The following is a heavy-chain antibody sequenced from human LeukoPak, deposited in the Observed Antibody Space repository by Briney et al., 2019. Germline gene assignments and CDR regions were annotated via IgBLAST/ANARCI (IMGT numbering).Heavy chain of an antibody. CDR3: TLIQGWGSGSYYRDF. CDR1: GLSISNDW. CDR2: VKSKSAGETT. Sequence: GGSLRLSCAASGLSISNDWMSWVRQAPGKGLEWVARVKSKSAGETTDYAAPVKGRFTTSRDDSKNTLYLQMNSLKTGDTAVYYCTLIQGWGSGSYYRDFWGQGTLVTVSS. V-gene: IGHV3-15*01. D-gene: IGHD3-10*01. J-gene: IGHJ4*02.